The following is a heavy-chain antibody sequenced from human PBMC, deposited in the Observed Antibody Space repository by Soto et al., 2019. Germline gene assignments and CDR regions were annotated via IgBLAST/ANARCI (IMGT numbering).Heavy chain of an antibody. CDR3: VKVSTFYDILTGYYSTNFFDP. J-gene: IGHJ5*02. Sequence: GGSLRLSCSASGFTFREYSIHWVRQAPGKGLQYVSTISSDGDITYYADSVKGRFTISRDNSKNTLYLQMNSLRPEDTAVYYCVKVSTFYDILTGYYSTNFFDPWGQGTLVTVSS. D-gene: IGHD3-9*01. CDR2: ISSDGDIT. CDR1: GFTFREYS. V-gene: IGHV3-64D*06.